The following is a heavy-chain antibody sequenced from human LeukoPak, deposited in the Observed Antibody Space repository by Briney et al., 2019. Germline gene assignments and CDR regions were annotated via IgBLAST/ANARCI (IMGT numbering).Heavy chain of an antibody. CDR2: IYYSGST. Sequence: SETLSLTCTVSGGSISSYYWSWIRQPPGKGLEWIGYIYYSGSTNYNPSLKSRVTISVDTSKNQFSLKLSSVTAADTAVYYCARVDTAMTDAFDIWGQGTMVTVSS. D-gene: IGHD5-18*01. J-gene: IGHJ3*02. V-gene: IGHV4-59*12. CDR1: GGSISSYY. CDR3: ARVDTAMTDAFDI.